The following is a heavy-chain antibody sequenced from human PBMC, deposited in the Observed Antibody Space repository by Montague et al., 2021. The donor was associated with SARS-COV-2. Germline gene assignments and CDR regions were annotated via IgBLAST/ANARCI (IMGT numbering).Heavy chain of an antibody. CDR3: ARHYGSSLDS. D-gene: IGHD4-17*01. J-gene: IGHJ4*02. V-gene: IGHV4-39*01. CDR1: GGSISSTIYR. CDR2: ISYSGTT. Sequence: SETLSLTCTVSGGSISSTIYRWGWIRQPPGKGLEWIGFISYSGTTFYNPSLKSRISMSVDTPKSQFSLNLTSVTAADTAVYYCARHYGSSLDSWGQGILVAVPS.